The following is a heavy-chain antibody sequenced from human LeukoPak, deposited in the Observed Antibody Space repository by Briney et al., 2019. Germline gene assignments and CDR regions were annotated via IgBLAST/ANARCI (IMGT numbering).Heavy chain of an antibody. Sequence: GESLKISCKVSGYSFTSYWIGWVRQMPGKGLEWMGIIYPGDSDTRYSPSFQGQVTISADKSISTAYLQWSSLKASDTAMYYCARIMITFGGVVVPYYFDYWGQGTPVTVSS. V-gene: IGHV5-51*01. J-gene: IGHJ4*02. D-gene: IGHD3-16*02. CDR3: ARIMITFGGVVVPYYFDY. CDR1: GYSFTSYW. CDR2: IYPGDSDT.